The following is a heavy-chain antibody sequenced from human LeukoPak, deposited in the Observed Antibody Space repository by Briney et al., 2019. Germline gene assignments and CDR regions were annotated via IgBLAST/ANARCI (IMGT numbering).Heavy chain of an antibody. Sequence: GGSLRLSCAASGFSFSSYWMSWVRQAPGKGLEWVANIKQDGREKYYVDSVKGRFTISRDNAKNSLYLQMNSLRAEDTAVYYCARRAGGYSHPYDYWGQGTLVTVSS. V-gene: IGHV3-7*01. CDR3: ARRAGGYSHPYDY. CDR2: IKQDGREK. J-gene: IGHJ4*02. D-gene: IGHD4-23*01. CDR1: GFSFSSYW.